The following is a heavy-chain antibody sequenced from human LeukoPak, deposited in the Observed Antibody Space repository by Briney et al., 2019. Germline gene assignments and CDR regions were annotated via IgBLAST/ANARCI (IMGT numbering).Heavy chain of an antibody. D-gene: IGHD2-2*01. J-gene: IGHJ4*02. CDR1: GFTFSSYA. V-gene: IGHV3-23*01. Sequence: GGSPRLSCAASGFTFSSYAMSWVRQAPGKGLEWVSAISGSGGSTYYADSVKGRFTISRDNSKNTLYLQMNSLRAEDTAVYYCAKDLGYCSSTSCYDFDYWGQGTLVTVSS. CDR3: AKDLGYCSSTSCYDFDY. CDR2: ISGSGGST.